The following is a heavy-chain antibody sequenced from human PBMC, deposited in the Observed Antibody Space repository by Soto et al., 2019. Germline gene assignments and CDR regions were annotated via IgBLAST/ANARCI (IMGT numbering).Heavy chain of an antibody. CDR2: INPNSADT. D-gene: IGHD1-26*01. J-gene: IGHJ3*02. CDR1: GYTFTDYY. Sequence: ASVKVSCKASGYTFTDYYIHWVRQAPGQGLECMGWINPNSADTYYAQKFQGRVTMTRDTSISTAYMELTRLRSDDTAVYYCARDHVGAMSSFVIWGQGTMVTVSS. CDR3: ARDHVGAMSSFVI. V-gene: IGHV1-2*02.